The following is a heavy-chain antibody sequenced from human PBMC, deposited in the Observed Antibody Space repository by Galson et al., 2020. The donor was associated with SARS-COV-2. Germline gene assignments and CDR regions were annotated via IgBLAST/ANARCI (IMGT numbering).Heavy chain of an antibody. V-gene: IGHV4-30-4*07. CDR2: IYYSGST. D-gene: IGHD3-22*01. Sequence: SETLSLTCAVSGGSISSGGYSWSWIRQPPGKGLEWIGYIYYSGSTYYNPSLKSRVTISVDTSKNQFSLKLSSVTAADTAVYYCASLPPGDSSGSWFDPWGQGTLVTVSS. J-gene: IGHJ5*02. CDR1: GGSISSGGYS. CDR3: ASLPPGDSSGSWFDP.